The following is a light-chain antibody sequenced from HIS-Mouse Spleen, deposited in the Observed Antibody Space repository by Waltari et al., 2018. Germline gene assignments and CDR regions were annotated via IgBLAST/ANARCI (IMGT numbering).Light chain of an antibody. CDR2: QDS. CDR3: QAWDSSYSV. V-gene: IGLV3-1*01. J-gene: IGLJ2*01. CDR1: KLGDKY. Sequence: SYELTQPPSVSVSPGQTASITCSGDKLGDKYACWYQQKPGQSPVLVIYQDSKRPSGCPERFSGSNSGNTATLTISGTQAMDEADYYCQAWDSSYSVFGGGTKLTVL.